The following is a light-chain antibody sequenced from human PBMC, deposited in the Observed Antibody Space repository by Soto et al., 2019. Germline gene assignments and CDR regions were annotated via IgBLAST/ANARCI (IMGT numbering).Light chain of an antibody. CDR1: QYIYNY. V-gene: IGKV1-17*01. CDR2: AAS. CDR3: QQLHDYPIT. J-gene: IGKJ5*01. Sequence: IHMHQSPSSLSASVGDRVTITCRASQYIYNYLSWYQRKPGKAPKLLIYAASSLQSGVPSRFSGSGSGTDFTLTISSLQPEDFATYYCQQLHDYPITFGQGTRLEI.